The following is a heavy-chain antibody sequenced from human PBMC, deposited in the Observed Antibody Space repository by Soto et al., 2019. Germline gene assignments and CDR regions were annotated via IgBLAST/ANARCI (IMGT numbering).Heavy chain of an antibody. CDR1: GFTFSSYS. CDR2: ISSSSSYI. V-gene: IGHV3-21*01. J-gene: IGHJ6*02. D-gene: IGHD6-6*01. Sequence: TGGSLRLSCAASGFTFSSYSMNWVRQAPGKGLEWVSSISSSSSYIYYADSVKGRFTISRDNAKNSLYLQMNSLRAEDTAVYYCARAMMVGTAARLKSGMDVWGQGTTVTVSS. CDR3: ARAMMVGTAARLKSGMDV.